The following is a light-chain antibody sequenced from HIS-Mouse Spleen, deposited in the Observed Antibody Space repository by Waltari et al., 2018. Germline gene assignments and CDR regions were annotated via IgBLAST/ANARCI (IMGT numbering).Light chain of an antibody. CDR2: CAS. J-gene: IGKJ3*01. V-gene: IGKV3-15*01. Sequence: EIVMTQSPATLSVSPGERATLSCRASQSVSSNLAWYQQKPGQAPRLLIYCASTRATGIPARFSGSGSETEFTLTISSLQSEDFAVYYCQQYNNWPFTFGPGTKVDIK. CDR1: QSVSSN. CDR3: QQYNNWPFT.